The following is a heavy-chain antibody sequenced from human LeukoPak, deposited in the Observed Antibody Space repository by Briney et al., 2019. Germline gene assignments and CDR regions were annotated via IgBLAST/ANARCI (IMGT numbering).Heavy chain of an antibody. CDR1: GYTFTSYG. D-gene: IGHD6-6*01. CDR2: ISAYNGNT. V-gene: IGHV1-18*01. CDR3: ARGIGSSSGLPWAFDI. J-gene: IGHJ3*02. Sequence: ASVKVSCKASGYTFTSYGISWVRQAPGQGLEWMGWISAYNGNTNYAQKLQGRVTMTTDTSTSTAYMELSSLGSEDTAVYYCARGIGSSSGLPWAFDIWGQGTMVTVSS.